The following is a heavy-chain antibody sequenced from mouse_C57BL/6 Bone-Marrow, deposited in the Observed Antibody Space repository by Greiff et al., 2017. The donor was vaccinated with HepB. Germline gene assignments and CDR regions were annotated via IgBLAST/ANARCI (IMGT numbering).Heavy chain of an antibody. J-gene: IGHJ2*01. V-gene: IGHV1-55*01. D-gene: IGHD1-1*01. CDR1: GYTFTSYW. CDR3: ASITTVVADYFDY. Sequence: VKLQQPGAELVKPGASVKMSCKASGYTFTSYWITWVKQRPGQGLEWIGDIYPGSGSTNYNEKFKSKATLTVDTSSSTAYMQLSSLTSEDSAVYYCASITTVVADYFDYWGQGTTLTVSS. CDR2: IYPGSGST.